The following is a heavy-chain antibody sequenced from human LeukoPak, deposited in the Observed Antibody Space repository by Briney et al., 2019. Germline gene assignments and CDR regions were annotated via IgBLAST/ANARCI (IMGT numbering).Heavy chain of an antibody. D-gene: IGHD3-16*01. CDR2: IYTSGST. Sequence: SETLSLTCTVSGASISSGSYYWSWIRQPAGKGLEWIGRIYTSGSTNYNPSLKSRVTMSVDTSKNQFSLKLSSVTAADTAVYYCARDSEGEFDYWGQGTLVTVSS. CDR1: GASISSGSYY. J-gene: IGHJ4*02. CDR3: ARDSEGEFDY. V-gene: IGHV4-61*02.